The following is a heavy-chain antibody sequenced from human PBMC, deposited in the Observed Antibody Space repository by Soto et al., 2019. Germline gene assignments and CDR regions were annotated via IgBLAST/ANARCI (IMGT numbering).Heavy chain of an antibody. V-gene: IGHV4-34*01. D-gene: IGHD6-13*01. CDR3: ASSSSSYSYYGMDV. J-gene: IGHJ6*02. CDR1: GGSFSGYY. Sequence: SETLSLTCAVYGGSFSGYYWSWIRQPPGKGLEWIGEINHSGSTNYNPSIKSRVTISVDTSKNQFSLKMSSVTAADTAVYYCASSSSSYSYYGMDVWGQGTTVTVSS. CDR2: INHSGST.